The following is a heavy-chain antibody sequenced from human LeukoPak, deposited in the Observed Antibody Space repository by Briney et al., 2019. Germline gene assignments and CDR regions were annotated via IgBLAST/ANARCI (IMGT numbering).Heavy chain of an antibody. Sequence: PSETLSLTCTVSGYSLSSGYYWGWIRQPPGKGLEGIGSIYHSGRTYYNPSLKSRVTISVDTSKNQFSLKLSSVTAADTAVYYCAGAGDTYYYDSSGPCDYWGQGTLVTVSS. V-gene: IGHV4-38-2*02. CDR2: IYHSGRT. CDR1: GYSLSSGYY. D-gene: IGHD3-22*01. J-gene: IGHJ4*02. CDR3: AGAGDTYYYDSSGPCDY.